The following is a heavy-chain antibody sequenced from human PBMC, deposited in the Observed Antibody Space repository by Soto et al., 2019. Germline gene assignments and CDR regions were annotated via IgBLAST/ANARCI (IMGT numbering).Heavy chain of an antibody. D-gene: IGHD6-6*01. J-gene: IGHJ4*02. V-gene: IGHV1-24*01. CDR2: FDPEDGET. CDR3: ATGGYSSSLFDY. CDR1: GYTLTELS. Sequence: ASVKVSFKVSGYTLTELSMHWVRQAPGKGLEWMGGFDPEDGETIYAQKFQGRVTMTEDTSTDTAYMELSSLRSEDTAVYYCATGGYSSSLFDYWGQGTLVTVSS.